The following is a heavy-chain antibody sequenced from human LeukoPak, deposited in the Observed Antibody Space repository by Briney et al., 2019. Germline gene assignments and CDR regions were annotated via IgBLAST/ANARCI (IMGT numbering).Heavy chain of an antibody. CDR2: ISYEGSNK. V-gene: IGHV3-30-3*01. CDR1: GFTFSSYA. D-gene: IGHD1-26*01. J-gene: IGHJ4*02. CDR3: AREESYSFDY. Sequence: GGSLRLSCAASGFTFSSYAMHWVRQAPGKGLEWVAVISYEGSNKYYADSVKGRFTISRDNSKNTLYLQMNSLRAEDTAVYYCAREESYSFDYWGQGTLVTVSS.